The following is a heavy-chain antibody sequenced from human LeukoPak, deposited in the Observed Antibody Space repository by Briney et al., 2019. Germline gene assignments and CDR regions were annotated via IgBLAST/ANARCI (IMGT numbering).Heavy chain of an antibody. CDR3: ARETSQKGAHYMDV. CDR1: GDSISSSHW. J-gene: IGHJ6*03. D-gene: IGHD3-16*01. CDR2: IYHSGNT. Sequence: SETLSLTCAVSGDSISSSHWWSWVRQSPGKGLEWIGEIYHSGNTNYNPSLKSRVAISLDKSSNQFSLRLTSVTAADTAMYYCARETSQKGAHYMDVWGKGTTVTISS. V-gene: IGHV4-4*02.